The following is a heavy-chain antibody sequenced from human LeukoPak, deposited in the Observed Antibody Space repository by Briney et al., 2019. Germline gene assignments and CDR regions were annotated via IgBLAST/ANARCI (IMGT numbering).Heavy chain of an antibody. D-gene: IGHD5-12*01. CDR3: ARVHSGYGPDYIDH. CDR2: ISSTSGFI. V-gene: IGHV3-21*06. Sequence: GGSQRLSCAASGFTFSSDSMNWVRQAPGKGLEWVSSISSTSGFISYADSVKGRFTISRDNAKSSLYLQMNSLRAEDTALYYCARVHSGYGPDYIDHWGQGTPVTVYS. CDR1: GFTFSSDS. J-gene: IGHJ4*02.